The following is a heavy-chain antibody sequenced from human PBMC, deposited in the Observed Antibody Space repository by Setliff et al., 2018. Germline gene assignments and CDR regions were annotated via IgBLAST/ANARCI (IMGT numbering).Heavy chain of an antibody. Sequence: GGPVKVSCKASGYTSTSDYMHWVRQAPGQGLEWMGIINPSSGGTRYAQKFQGRVTMTRDTSTSTVYMELSSLRSEDMAVYYCVRAPRLEWILPTFDYWGQGTPVTVSS. D-gene: IGHD3-3*01. CDR1: GYTSTSDY. V-gene: IGHV1-46*01. CDR2: INPSSGGT. J-gene: IGHJ4*02. CDR3: VRAPRLEWILPTFDY.